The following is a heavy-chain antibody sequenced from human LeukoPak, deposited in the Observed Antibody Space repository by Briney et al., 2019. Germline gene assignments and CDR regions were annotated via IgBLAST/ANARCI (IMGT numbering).Heavy chain of an antibody. V-gene: IGHV4-59*01. CDR1: GLKFSDAW. CDR3: ARQSTVTTVYYFDY. CDR2: IYYSGST. D-gene: IGHD4-17*01. Sequence: PGGSLRLSCEVSGLKFSDAWVSWIRQPPGKGLEWIGYIYYSGSTNYNPSLKSRVTISVDTSKNQFSLKLSSVTAADTAVYYCARQSTVTTVYYFDYWGQGTLVTVSS. J-gene: IGHJ4*02.